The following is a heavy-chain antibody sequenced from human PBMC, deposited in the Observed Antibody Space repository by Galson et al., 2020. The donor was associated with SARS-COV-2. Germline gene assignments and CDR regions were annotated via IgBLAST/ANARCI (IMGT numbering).Heavy chain of an antibody. Sequence: VSVKVSCKASGYTFTNYRISWVRQAPGQGLEWLGWISAYNDNTDYAPKFQGRVTMTTDTATSTAYMELRSLRSDDTAIYYCARDRVTFGAFIVFDYWGQGTLVSVSS. V-gene: IGHV1-18*01. CDR2: ISAYNDNT. J-gene: IGHJ4*02. CDR1: GYTFTNYR. D-gene: IGHD3-16*02. CDR3: ARDRVTFGAFIVFDY.